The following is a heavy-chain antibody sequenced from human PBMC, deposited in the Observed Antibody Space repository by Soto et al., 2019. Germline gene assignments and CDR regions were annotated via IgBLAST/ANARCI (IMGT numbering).Heavy chain of an antibody. Sequence: SETLFLTCTVSGGSISSGGYYWSWIRQHPGKGLEWIGYIYYSGSTYYNPSLKSRVTISVDTSKNQFSLKLSSVTAADTAVYYCARWKNQGAFDIWGQGTMVTVSS. V-gene: IGHV4-31*03. J-gene: IGHJ3*02. D-gene: IGHD1-1*01. CDR1: GGSISSGGYY. CDR2: IYYSGST. CDR3: ARWKNQGAFDI.